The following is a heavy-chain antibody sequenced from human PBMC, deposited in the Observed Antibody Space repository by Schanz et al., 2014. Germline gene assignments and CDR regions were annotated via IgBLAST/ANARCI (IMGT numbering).Heavy chain of an antibody. CDR3: AKVAPAATYLDS. D-gene: IGHD2-2*01. Sequence: VQLLESGGGLVQPGGSLRLSCAASGFTFSIYGMSWVRQAPGKGLEWVAIIWYDGNNKKYADSVKGRFTISRDNAKNSLFLQMNSLSAEDTAVYYCAKVAPAATYLDSWGLGTLVTVSS. J-gene: IGHJ4*02. CDR1: GFTFSIYG. CDR2: IWYDGNNK. V-gene: IGHV3-33*03.